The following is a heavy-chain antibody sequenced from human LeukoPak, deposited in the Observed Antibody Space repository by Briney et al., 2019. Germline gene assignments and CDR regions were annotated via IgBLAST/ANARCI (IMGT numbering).Heavy chain of an antibody. J-gene: IGHJ4*02. CDR3: ARDLAY. CDR2: IKQDGSEK. CDR1: GXTFSSYW. V-gene: IGHV3-7*04. Sequence: GVSLRLSCAASGXTFSSYWMSWVRQAPGKGLEWVANIKQDGSEKYYVDSVKGRFTISRDNAKNSLYLQMNSLRAEDTAVYYCARDLAYWGQGTLVTVSS. D-gene: IGHD3-16*01.